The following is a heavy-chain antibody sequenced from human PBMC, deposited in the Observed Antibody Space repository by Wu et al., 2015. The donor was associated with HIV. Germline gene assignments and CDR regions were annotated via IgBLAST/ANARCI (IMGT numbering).Heavy chain of an antibody. D-gene: IGHD7-27*01. V-gene: IGHV1-8*01. CDR3: ARGWGWFDP. CDR2: MNPNSGKT. J-gene: IGHJ5*02. Sequence: QVQLVQSGAEVKKPGASVKVSCKTSGYTFTSYDINWVRQATGQGLEWMGWMNPNSGKTGYAMKFQGRLSITRDTSRGTAFMELSGLRSDDTAVYYCARGWGWFDPVGQGTLVTVSS. CDR1: GYTFTSYD.